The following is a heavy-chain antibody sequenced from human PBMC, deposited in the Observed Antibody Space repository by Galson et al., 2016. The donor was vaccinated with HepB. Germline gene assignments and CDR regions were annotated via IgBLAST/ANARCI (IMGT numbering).Heavy chain of an antibody. J-gene: IGHJ2*01. CDR3: ARDGARGPGERYLDL. CDR2: ISYGGSP. Sequence: SETLSLTCTVSGASISIYYWNWVRQSPGGRLEWIGYISYGGSPDYNPSLTSRVTISRDTSKNQFSLKLTSVAAADTAIYYCARDGARGPGERYLDLWGRGTLVTVSS. D-gene: IGHD3-16*01. V-gene: IGHV4-59*01. CDR1: GASISIYY.